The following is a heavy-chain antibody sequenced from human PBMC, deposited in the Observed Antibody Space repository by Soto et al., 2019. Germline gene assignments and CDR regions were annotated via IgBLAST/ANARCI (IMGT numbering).Heavy chain of an antibody. Sequence: SETLSRTCTVSGGSISSYYWSWIRQPPGKGLEWIGYMYYGGRTNYNPSLKSRVTISVDTSKMQVSLKLRSVTAADTAVYFCARGTPSPLIVRSSRGPWFDPWGQXTLVTVS. J-gene: IGHJ5*02. V-gene: IGHV4-59*08. CDR1: GGSISSYY. D-gene: IGHD2-15*01. CDR3: ARGTPSPLIVRSSRGPWFDP. CDR2: MYYGGRT.